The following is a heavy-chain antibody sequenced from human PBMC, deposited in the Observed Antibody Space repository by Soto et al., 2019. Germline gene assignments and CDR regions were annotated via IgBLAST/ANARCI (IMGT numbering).Heavy chain of an antibody. CDR2: IIPILGIA. Sequence: QVQLVQCGAEVKKPGSSVKVSCKASGGTFSSYTISWVRQAPGQGLEWMGRIIPILGIANYAQKFQGRVTITADKSMSTAYMELSSLRSEDTDVYYCARFRGSYGMDVWGQGTTVTVSS. V-gene: IGHV1-69*02. CDR3: ARFRGSYGMDV. D-gene: IGHD3-10*01. J-gene: IGHJ6*02. CDR1: GGTFSSYT.